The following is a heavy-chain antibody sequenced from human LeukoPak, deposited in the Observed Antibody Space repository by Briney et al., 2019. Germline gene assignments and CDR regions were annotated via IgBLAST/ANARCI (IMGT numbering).Heavy chain of an antibody. D-gene: IGHD3-22*01. CDR1: GYTFTSYG. Sequence: SVKVSCKASGYTFTSYGISWVRQAPGQGLEWMGGFDPEDGETIYAQKFQGRVTMTEDTSTDTAYMELSSLRSEDTAVYYCATGLPPRVVIRLNTYDYWGQGTLVTVSS. V-gene: IGHV1-24*01. CDR3: ATGLPPRVVIRLNTYDY. J-gene: IGHJ4*02. CDR2: FDPEDGET.